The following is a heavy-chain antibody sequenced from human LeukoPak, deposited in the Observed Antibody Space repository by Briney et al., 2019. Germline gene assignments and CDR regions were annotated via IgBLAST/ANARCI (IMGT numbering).Heavy chain of an antibody. D-gene: IGHD2-21*02. Sequence: PGGSLGLSCAASGFTYSSYAMSWVRQAPGKGLEWVSAISVSGGSTYYADSVKGRFTISRDNSKNTLYLQMNSLRAEETAVYYCAKERSRGGDCLDYWGQGTLVTVSS. V-gene: IGHV3-23*01. CDR1: GFTYSSYA. CDR2: ISVSGGST. J-gene: IGHJ4*02. CDR3: AKERSRGGDCLDY.